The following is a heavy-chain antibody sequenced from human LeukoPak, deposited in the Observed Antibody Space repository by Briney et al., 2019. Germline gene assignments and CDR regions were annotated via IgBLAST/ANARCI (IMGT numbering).Heavy chain of an antibody. Sequence: GGSLSLSRTVSGFTFGDHAMSWARHAPGRGREWVAFIRSKADRGTTEHAASVKGRLTSSRDDSASIAYLQMSSLKTEDTAVYYWARGPGYRLLRNAMQVGGQGTTVTVSS. V-gene: IGHV3-49*04. D-gene: IGHD5-12*01. CDR1: GFTFGDHA. CDR3: ARGPGYRLLRNAMQV. CDR2: IRSKADRGTT. J-gene: IGHJ6*02.